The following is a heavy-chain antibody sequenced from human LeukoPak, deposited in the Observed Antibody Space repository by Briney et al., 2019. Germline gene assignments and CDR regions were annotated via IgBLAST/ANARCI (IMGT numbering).Heavy chain of an antibody. CDR3: AKEIYGDSTGGRFQQ. V-gene: IGHV3-23*01. CDR2: ISGSGGST. Sequence: GGSLRLSCAASGFTFSSYAMSWVRQAPGKGLEWVSVISGSGGSTYYADSVRGRFTLSRDNSKNTLYLQLNSLRVEDTAVYYCAKEIYGDSTGGRFQQWGQGTLVTVSS. D-gene: IGHD4-17*01. CDR1: GFTFSSYA. J-gene: IGHJ1*01.